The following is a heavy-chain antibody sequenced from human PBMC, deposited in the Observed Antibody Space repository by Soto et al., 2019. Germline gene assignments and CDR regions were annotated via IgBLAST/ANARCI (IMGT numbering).Heavy chain of an antibody. D-gene: IGHD4-17*01. CDR2: IKQDGSEK. Sequence: GGSLRLSCAASGFTFSSCWMSWVRQAPGKGLEWVANIKQDGSEKYYVDSVKGRFTISRDNAKNSLYLQMNSLRAEDTAVYYCASGLRSRLPDFDYWGQGTLVTVSS. CDR3: ASGLRSRLPDFDY. J-gene: IGHJ4*02. CDR1: GFTFSSCW. V-gene: IGHV3-7*03.